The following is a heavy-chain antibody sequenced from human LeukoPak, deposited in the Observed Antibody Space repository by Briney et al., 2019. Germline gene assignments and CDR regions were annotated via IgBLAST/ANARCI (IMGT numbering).Heavy chain of an antibody. CDR2: ISAYNGST. J-gene: IGHJ6*02. Sequence: ASVKVSCKASGYTFTSYGISWVRQAPGQGLEWMGWISAYNGSTNYAQKLQGRVTMTTDTSTSTAYMELRSLRSDDTAVYYCATGMVVVVMDYYYYGMDVWGQGTTVTVSS. CDR3: ATGMVVVVMDYYYYGMDV. V-gene: IGHV1-18*01. CDR1: GYTFTSYG. D-gene: IGHD3-22*01.